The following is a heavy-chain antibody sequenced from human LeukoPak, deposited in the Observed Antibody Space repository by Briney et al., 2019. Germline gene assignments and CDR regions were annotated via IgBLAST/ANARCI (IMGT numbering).Heavy chain of an antibody. V-gene: IGHV1-2*02. CDR1: GYTFTGYY. CDR3: ARDRLPARLVPAARGFDY. Sequence: ASVKVSCKASGYTFTGYYMHWVRQAPGQGLEWMGWINPNSGGTNYAQKFQGRVTMTRDTSISTAYMELSRLRSDDTAVYYCARDRLPARLVPAARGFDYWGQGTLVTVSS. CDR2: INPNSGGT. D-gene: IGHD2-2*01. J-gene: IGHJ4*02.